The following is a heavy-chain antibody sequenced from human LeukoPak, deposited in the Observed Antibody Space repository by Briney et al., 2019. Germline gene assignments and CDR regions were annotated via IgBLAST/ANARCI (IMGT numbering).Heavy chain of an antibody. V-gene: IGHV3-13*01. CDR2: IGTAGDT. D-gene: IGHD1-26*01. CDR3: ARGTDIVGATNFAGGLDY. CDR1: GFTFSSYD. Sequence: GGSLRLSCAASGFTFSSYDMHWVRQATGKGLEWVSAIGTAGDTYYPGSVKGRFTISRENAKNSLYLQMSSLRAGDTAVYYCARGTDIVGATNFAGGLDYWGQGTLVTVSS. J-gene: IGHJ4*02.